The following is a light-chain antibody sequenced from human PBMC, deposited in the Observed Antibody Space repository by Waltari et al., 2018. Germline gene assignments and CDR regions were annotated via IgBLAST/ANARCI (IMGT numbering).Light chain of an antibody. CDR1: QGVGCY. Sequence: IQVTQSPSSLSASVGDRVTFPCRARQGVGCYLAWYQQKSGKAPRLLFYGASTLQGGVPSRFSGSGSEKEFALTSSRLQPEDFGTYDCRQLDIYPHTCGQGTELEIK. V-gene: IGKV1-9*01. CDR2: GAS. CDR3: RQLDIYPHT. J-gene: IGKJ2*01.